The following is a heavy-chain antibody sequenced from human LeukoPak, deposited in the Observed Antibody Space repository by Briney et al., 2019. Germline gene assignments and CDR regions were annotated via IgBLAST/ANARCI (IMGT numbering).Heavy chain of an antibody. Sequence: GASVKVSFKASGYTFTGYYMHWVRQAPGQGLEWMGWINPNSGGTNYAQKFQGRVTMTRDTSISTAYMELSRLRSDDTAVYYCARGQMVRGVNYDYWGQGTLVTVSS. J-gene: IGHJ4*02. CDR3: ARGQMVRGVNYDY. CDR1: GYTFTGYY. CDR2: INPNSGGT. V-gene: IGHV1-2*02. D-gene: IGHD3-10*01.